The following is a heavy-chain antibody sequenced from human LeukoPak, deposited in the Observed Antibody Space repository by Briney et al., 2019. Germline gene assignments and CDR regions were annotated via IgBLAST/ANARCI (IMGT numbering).Heavy chain of an antibody. Sequence: GGSLRLSCAASGFTFSSYEMSWVRQAPGKGLEWVSVIYSGGSTYYADSVKGRFTISRDNSKNTLYLQMNSLKGDDTAVYYCAKDSAFYYIDVWGKGTTVIISS. J-gene: IGHJ6*03. CDR1: GFTFSSYE. CDR3: AKDSAFYYIDV. V-gene: IGHV3-66*02. CDR2: IYSGGST. D-gene: IGHD3-10*01.